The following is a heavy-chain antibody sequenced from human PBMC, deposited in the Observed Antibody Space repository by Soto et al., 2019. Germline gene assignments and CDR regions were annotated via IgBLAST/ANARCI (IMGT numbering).Heavy chain of an antibody. D-gene: IGHD3-3*01. J-gene: IGHJ5*02. CDR3: ARIRITIFGVVRPWFDP. V-gene: IGHV4-34*01. Sequence: LSLTCAVYGGSFSGYYWSWIRQPPGKGLEWIGEINHSGSTNYNPSLKSRVTISVDTSKNQFSLKLSSVTAADTAVYYCARIRITIFGVVRPWFDPWGQGTLVTVSS. CDR1: GGSFSGYY. CDR2: INHSGST.